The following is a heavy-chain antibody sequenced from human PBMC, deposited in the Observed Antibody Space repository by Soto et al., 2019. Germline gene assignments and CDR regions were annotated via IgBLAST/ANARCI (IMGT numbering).Heavy chain of an antibody. Sequence: QLQLQESGSGLLKPSQTLSLTCAGSGGSMSSGGYSWSWIRQPPGEGLEGVGYLYHSGRTYYNPSLKRRVTISVARSKNQFSLKLISVTAADTAVYYCARGILGYFDSWGQVSLVTVSS. V-gene: IGHV4-30-2*01. CDR1: GGSMSSGGYS. CDR3: ARGILGYFDS. D-gene: IGHD3-16*01. J-gene: IGHJ4*02. CDR2: LYHSGRT.